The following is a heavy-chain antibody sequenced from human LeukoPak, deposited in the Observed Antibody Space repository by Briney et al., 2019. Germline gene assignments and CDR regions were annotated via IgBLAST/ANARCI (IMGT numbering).Heavy chain of an antibody. CDR2: IYYSGST. CDR1: GGSISYYY. CDR3: ARKASYYYYMDV. V-gene: IGHV4-59*01. Sequence: SETLSLTCTVSGGSISYYYWSWIRQPPGKGLEWIGYIYYSGSTNYNPSLKSRVTISVDTSKNQFSLKLSSVTAADTAVYYCARKASYYYYMDVWGKGTTVTVSS. J-gene: IGHJ6*03.